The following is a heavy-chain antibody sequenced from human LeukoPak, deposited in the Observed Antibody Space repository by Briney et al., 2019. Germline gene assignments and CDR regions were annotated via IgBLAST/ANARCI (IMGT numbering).Heavy chain of an antibody. CDR1: GYTFTSYD. CDR2: MNPNSGNT. V-gene: IGHV1-8*01. Sequence: ASVKVSCKASGYTFTSYDINRVRQATGQGLEWMGWMNPNSGNTGYAQKFQGRVTMTRNTSISTAYMELSSLRSEDTAVYYCARRYSSSWYYYYGMDVWGQGTTVTVSS. D-gene: IGHD6-13*01. CDR3: ARRYSSSWYYYYGMDV. J-gene: IGHJ6*02.